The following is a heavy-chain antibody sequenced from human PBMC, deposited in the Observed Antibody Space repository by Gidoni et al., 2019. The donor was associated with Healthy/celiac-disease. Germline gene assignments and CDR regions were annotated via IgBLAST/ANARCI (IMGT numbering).Heavy chain of an antibody. CDR2: ISSSSSYI. V-gene: IGHV3-21*01. Sequence: EVQLVESGGGLVKPGGSLRLSCASSGLTFSSYSMNWVRQAPGKGLEWVSSISSSSSYIYYADSVKGRFTISRDNAKNSLYLQMNSLRAEDTAVYYCARTEHDYEGAFDIWGQGTMVTVSS. J-gene: IGHJ3*02. CDR1: GLTFSSYS. D-gene: IGHD4-17*01. CDR3: ARTEHDYEGAFDI.